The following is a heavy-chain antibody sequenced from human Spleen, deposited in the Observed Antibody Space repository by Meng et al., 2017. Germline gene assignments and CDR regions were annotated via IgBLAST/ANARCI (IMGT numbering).Heavy chain of an antibody. CDR1: GFSLTTGGVG. D-gene: IGHD6-19*01. Sequence: QINLKESGPTLLKPPQTLTLTCTFSGFSLTTGGVGVVWIRQPPGKALEWLALIYWDDDKRYSPSLKNGVTITKDTSKNQVVLTMTNMDPADTATYYCAHRPYGSAWYFDYWGQGTLVTVSS. J-gene: IGHJ4*02. CDR2: IYWDDDK. CDR3: AHRPYGSAWYFDY. V-gene: IGHV2-5*02.